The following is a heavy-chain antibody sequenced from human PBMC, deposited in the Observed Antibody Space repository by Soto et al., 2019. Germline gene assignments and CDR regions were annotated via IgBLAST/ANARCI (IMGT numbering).Heavy chain of an antibody. D-gene: IGHD3-22*01. V-gene: IGHV4-31*03. Sequence: SETLSLTCTVSGGSISSGGYYWSWIRQHPGKGLEWIGYIYYSGSTYYNPSLKSRVTISVDTSKNQFSLKLSSVTAADTAVYYCARGEYYDSSGYYDYYYYYGMDVWGQGTTVTSP. J-gene: IGHJ6*02. CDR3: ARGEYYDSSGYYDYYYYYGMDV. CDR1: GGSISSGGYY. CDR2: IYYSGST.